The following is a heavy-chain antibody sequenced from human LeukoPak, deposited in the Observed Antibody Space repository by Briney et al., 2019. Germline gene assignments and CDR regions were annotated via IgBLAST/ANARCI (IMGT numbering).Heavy chain of an antibody. Sequence: ASVKVSCKAYGYTFTGHYMHWVRQAPGQGLAWMGWINPNSGGTNYPQKFQGRVTKTRDTSITTAHMELSRLRSDDTAVYYCASLNLPDSSGYYDDWGQGTLVTVSS. CDR1: GYTFTGHY. V-gene: IGHV1-2*02. CDR2: INPNSGGT. J-gene: IGHJ4*02. D-gene: IGHD3-22*01. CDR3: ASLNLPDSSGYYDD.